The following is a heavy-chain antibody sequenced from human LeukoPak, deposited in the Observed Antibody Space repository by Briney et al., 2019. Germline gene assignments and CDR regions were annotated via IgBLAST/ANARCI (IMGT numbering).Heavy chain of an antibody. CDR2: ISWNSGSI. D-gene: IGHD5-24*01. CDR3: AKGEEMATISGYFDY. CDR1: GFTFDDYA. J-gene: IGHJ4*02. Sequence: GGSLRLSCAASGFTFDDYAMHWVRHAPGKGLEWVSGISWNSGSIGYADSVKGRFTISRDNAKNSLYLQMNSLRAEDTAVYYCAKGEEMATISGYFDYWGQGTLVTVSS. V-gene: IGHV3-9*01.